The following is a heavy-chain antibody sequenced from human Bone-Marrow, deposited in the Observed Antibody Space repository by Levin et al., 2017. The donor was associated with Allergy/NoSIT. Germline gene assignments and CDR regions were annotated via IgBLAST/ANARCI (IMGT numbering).Heavy chain of an antibody. Sequence: GESLKISCAASGFTFSNAWMSWVRQAPGKGLEWVGRIKSKVDGGTTDYAAPVKGRFTLSRDDSKNTLYLQMNSLQTEDTAVYYCTTDNWFDPWGQGTLVTVSS. CDR1: GFTFSNAW. CDR3: TTDNWFDP. J-gene: IGHJ5*02. V-gene: IGHV3-15*01. CDR2: IKSKVDGGTT.